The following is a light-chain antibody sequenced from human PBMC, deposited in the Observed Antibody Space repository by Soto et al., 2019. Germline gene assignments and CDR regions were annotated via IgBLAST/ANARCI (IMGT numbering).Light chain of an antibody. J-gene: IGKJ5*01. CDR2: TAS. CDR1: QSVTRY. CDR3: QQSYSNPIT. Sequence: DIQMTQSPSSLSASVGDRVTITCRASQSVTRYLNWYQRKPGKAPKLLIYTASNLQGGVPSRFTGSGSGTYCTLTISSLQPEDFETYYCQQSYSNPITFGQGTRLEIK. V-gene: IGKV1-39*01.